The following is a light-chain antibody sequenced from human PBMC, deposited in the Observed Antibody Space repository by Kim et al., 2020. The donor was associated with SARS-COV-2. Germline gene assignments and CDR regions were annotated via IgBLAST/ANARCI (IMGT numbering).Light chain of an antibody. J-gene: IGKJ1*01. CDR3: QQYGNLPRT. CDR1: QSVSSNY. V-gene: IGKV3-20*01. CDR2: GAS. Sequence: EIVLTQSPGTLSLSPGERATLSCRASQSVSSNYLAWYQQKPGQAPRLLMYGASSRATGIPDMFSGSGSGTDFTLTISRLEPEDFAVYYCQQYGNLPRTFGQGTKVDIK.